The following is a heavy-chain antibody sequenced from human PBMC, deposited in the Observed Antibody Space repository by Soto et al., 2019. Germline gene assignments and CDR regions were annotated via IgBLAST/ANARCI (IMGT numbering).Heavy chain of an antibody. CDR2: ISGSGGST. CDR1: GFTFSSYA. Sequence: GGSLRLSCAASGFTFSSYAMSWVRQAPGKGPEWVSAISGSGGSTYYADSVKGRFTISRDNSKNTLYLQMNSLRAEDTAVYYCAKDPVEQWLVGSNFDLWGRGTLVTVSS. CDR3: AKDPVEQWLVGSNFDL. J-gene: IGHJ2*01. V-gene: IGHV3-23*01. D-gene: IGHD6-19*01.